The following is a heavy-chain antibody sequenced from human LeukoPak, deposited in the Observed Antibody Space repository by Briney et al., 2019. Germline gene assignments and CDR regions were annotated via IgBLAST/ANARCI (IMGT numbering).Heavy chain of an antibody. J-gene: IGHJ4*02. CDR2: ISAFNGNT. CDR3: ARGMVHDY. D-gene: IGHD3-16*01. V-gene: IGHV1-18*01. Sequence: GASVKVSCTTSGYIITSYGISWVRQAPGQGLECVGWISAFNGNTNYAQKFQGRVTMTTDTSTSTAYMELRSLKSDDTAVYFCARGMVHDYWGQGTLITVSS. CDR1: GYIITSYG.